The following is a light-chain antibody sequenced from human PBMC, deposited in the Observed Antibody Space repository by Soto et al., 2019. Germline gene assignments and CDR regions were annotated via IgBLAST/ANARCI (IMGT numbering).Light chain of an antibody. J-gene: IGKJ1*01. CDR2: DAS. Sequence: EIVLTQSPATLSLSPGVRATLACRASQSVSTYLAWYQQKPGQAPRGVIYDASNRATGIPPRFSGSGSGTDSTLEIISREHGDLSVYYCLPRSRWPRTFVQGTKAAIK. V-gene: IGKV3-11*01. CDR1: QSVSTY. CDR3: LPRSRWPRT.